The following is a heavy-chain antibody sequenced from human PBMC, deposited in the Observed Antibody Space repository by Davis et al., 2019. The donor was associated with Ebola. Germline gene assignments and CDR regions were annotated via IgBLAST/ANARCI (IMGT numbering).Heavy chain of an antibody. J-gene: IGHJ6*02. V-gene: IGHV3-23*01. CDR1: GFTFSSYA. Sequence: GESLKISCAASGFTFSSYAMSWVRQAPGKGLEWVSGISATGDSPYYADSVKGRFTISRDNSKNTLFLQMSSLRSEDTAVYYCARDNIELLPPATYYYYGMDVWGPGTTVTVSS. D-gene: IGHD2-15*01. CDR3: ARDNIELLPPATYYYYGMDV. CDR2: ISATGDSP.